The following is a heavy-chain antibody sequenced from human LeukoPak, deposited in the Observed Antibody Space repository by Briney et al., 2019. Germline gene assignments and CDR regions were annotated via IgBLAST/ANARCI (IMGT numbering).Heavy chain of an antibody. CDR1: GFTFDDYA. D-gene: IGHD3-22*01. V-gene: IGHV3-43D*03. CDR2: ISWDGGST. CDR3: AKGAQNPQYYYDSSGYYYGY. Sequence: GGSLRLSCAASGFTFDDYAMHWVRQAPGKGLEWVSLISWDGGSTYYADSVKGRFTISRDNSKNSLYLQMNSLRAEDTALYYCAKGAQNPQYYYDSSGYYYGYWGQGTLVTVSS. J-gene: IGHJ4*02.